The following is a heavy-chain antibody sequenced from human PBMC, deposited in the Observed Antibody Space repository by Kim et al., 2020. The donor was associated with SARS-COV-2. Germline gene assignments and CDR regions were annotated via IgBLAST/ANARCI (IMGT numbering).Heavy chain of an antibody. D-gene: IGHD2-15*01. J-gene: IGHJ6*02. CDR1: GGSVTSTTYY. CDR2: IYYSGST. Sequence: SETLSLTCTVSGGSVTSTTYYWSWIRQPPGKGLEWIGFIYYSGSTNYNPSLESRVTISVDTSKNQFSLRLSSVTAADTAVYYCARGYCSGGSRYSTTYYGLDVWGQGTTVTVSS. CDR3: ARGYCSGGSRYSTTYYGLDV. V-gene: IGHV4-61*01.